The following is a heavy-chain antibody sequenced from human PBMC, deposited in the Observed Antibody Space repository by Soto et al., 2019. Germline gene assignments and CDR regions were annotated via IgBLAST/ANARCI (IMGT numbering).Heavy chain of an antibody. CDR2: IIPIFGTA. Sequence: GASVKVSCKASGGTFSSYAISWVRQAPGQGLEWMGGIIPIFGTANYAQKFQGRVTITADKSTSTAYMELSSLRSEDTAVYYCARVRYCSSTSCYMPGQYSYYSYGMDVWGQGPTVTVSS. V-gene: IGHV1-69*06. J-gene: IGHJ6*02. CDR1: GGTFSSYA. CDR3: ARVRYCSSTSCYMPGQYSYYSYGMDV. D-gene: IGHD2-2*02.